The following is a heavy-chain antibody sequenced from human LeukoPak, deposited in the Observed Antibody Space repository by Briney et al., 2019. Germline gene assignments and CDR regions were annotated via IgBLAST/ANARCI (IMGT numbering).Heavy chain of an antibody. D-gene: IGHD1-26*01. Sequence: PGGSLRLSCAASGFTFSGSDIHWVRQASGKGLEWVGRIRSKTNIYATAYAASVKGRFTISGDDSKNTAYLQMNSLQTEDTAVYYCTTSGSSYVMQSELFDYWGQGTLVTVSS. CDR1: GFTFSGSD. V-gene: IGHV3-73*01. J-gene: IGHJ4*02. CDR2: IRSKTNIYAT. CDR3: TTSGSSYVMQSELFDY.